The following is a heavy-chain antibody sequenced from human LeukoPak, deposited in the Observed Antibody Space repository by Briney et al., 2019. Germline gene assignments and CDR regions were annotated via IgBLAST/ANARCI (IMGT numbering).Heavy chain of an antibody. CDR1: GYTFTNYG. Sequence: ASVKVSCKASGYTFTNYGMNWVRQAPGQGLEWMGWINTNTGNPTYAQGFTGRFVFSLDTSVSTAYLQISSLKAEDTAVYYCARPVLPYYYYGMDVWGQGTTVTVSS. V-gene: IGHV7-4-1*02. CDR3: ARPVLPYYYYGMDV. J-gene: IGHJ6*02. CDR2: INTNTGNP.